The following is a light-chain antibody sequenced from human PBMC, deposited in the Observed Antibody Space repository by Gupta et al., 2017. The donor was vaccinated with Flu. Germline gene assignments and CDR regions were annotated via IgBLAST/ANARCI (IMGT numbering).Light chain of an antibody. V-gene: IGLV4-69*01. CDR2: INNDGSH. J-gene: IGLJ2*01. CDR1: SAHAGYA. Sequence: VKLTCTLSSAHAGYASAWHYQQPGKGPRYLMKINNDGSHTMGDGIPARFSGSSSGAERYLTISSLQSEDEADYFCQSWVPGVVVFGGGTKLTVL. CDR3: QSWVPGVVV.